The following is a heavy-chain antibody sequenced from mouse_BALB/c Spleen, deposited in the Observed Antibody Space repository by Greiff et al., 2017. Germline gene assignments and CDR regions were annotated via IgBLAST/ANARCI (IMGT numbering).Heavy chain of an antibody. J-gene: IGHJ4*01. CDR3: ANYYYGSSSDYYAMDY. CDR2: ISYSGST. Sequence: VQLKESGPGLVKPSQSLSLTCTVTGYSITSDYAWNWIRQFPGNKLEWMGYISYSGSTSYNPSLKSRISITRDTSKNQFFLQLNSVTTEDTATYYCANYYYGSSSDYYAMDYWGQGTSVTVSS. V-gene: IGHV3-2*02. CDR1: GYSITSDYA. D-gene: IGHD1-1*01.